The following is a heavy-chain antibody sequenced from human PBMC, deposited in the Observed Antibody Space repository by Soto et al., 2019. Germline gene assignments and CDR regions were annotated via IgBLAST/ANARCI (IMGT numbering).Heavy chain of an antibody. CDR1: GGSISSYY. CDR2: IYYSGST. CDR3: ARLEPYYYDSSGNFDY. D-gene: IGHD3-22*01. J-gene: IGHJ4*02. Sequence: PSETLSLTCTVSGGSISSYYWSWIRQPPGKGLEWIGYIYYSGSTNYNPSLKSRVTISVDTSKNQFSLKLSSVTAADTAVYYCARLEPYYYDSSGNFDYWGQGTLVTVSS. V-gene: IGHV4-59*01.